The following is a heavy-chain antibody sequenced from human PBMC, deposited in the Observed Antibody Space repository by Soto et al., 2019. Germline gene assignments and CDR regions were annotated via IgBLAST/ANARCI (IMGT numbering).Heavy chain of an antibody. D-gene: IGHD2-2*01. CDR2: ISAYNGNT. Sequence: ASVKVSCKASGYTFTSYGISWVRQAPGQGLEWMGWISAYNGNTNYAQKLQGRVTMTTDTSTSTAYMELGSLRSDDTAVYYCARDILTAILLHIVVVPAAKSHAFDIWGQGTMVTVSS. V-gene: IGHV1-18*01. J-gene: IGHJ3*02. CDR1: GYTFTSYG. CDR3: ARDILTAILLHIVVVPAAKSHAFDI.